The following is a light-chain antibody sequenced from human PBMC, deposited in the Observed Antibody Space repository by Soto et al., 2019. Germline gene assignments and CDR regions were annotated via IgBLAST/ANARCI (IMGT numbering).Light chain of an antibody. CDR3: QQYSNLYT. J-gene: IGKJ2*01. V-gene: IGKV1-5*03. CDR1: QSISSW. Sequence: DIQMTQSPSTLSASVGDRVTITCRASQSISSWLAWYQQKPGKAPKLLIYKASSLESGVPSRFSGSGSGTEFTLTISSLQHDDFATYYCQQYSNLYTFGQGTKLEIK. CDR2: KAS.